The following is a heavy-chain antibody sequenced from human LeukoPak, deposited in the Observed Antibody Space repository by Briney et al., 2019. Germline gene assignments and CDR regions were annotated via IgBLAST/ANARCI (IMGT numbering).Heavy chain of an antibody. D-gene: IGHD3-9*01. CDR3: AKWGDYDVLTGYYVPDY. CDR1: GFTFSNYA. Sequence: GGSLRLSCAASGFTFSNYAMSWVRQAPGKGLEWVSAILGSGCSTYYADSVKGRFTVSRDNSKSTLYLQMNSLRAEDTALYYCAKWGDYDVLTGYYVPDYWGQGTLVTVSS. J-gene: IGHJ4*02. V-gene: IGHV3-23*01. CDR2: ILGSGCST.